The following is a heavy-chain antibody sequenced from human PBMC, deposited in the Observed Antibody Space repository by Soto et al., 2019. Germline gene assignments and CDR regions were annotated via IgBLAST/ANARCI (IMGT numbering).Heavy chain of an antibody. Sequence: QVQLLQSGAELRKPGASVKVSCKTSGYTFTTYFIHWVRQAPGQGLEWLGWINVDSGDTKSADDFKGRVSMTRDTSVTTADLELTGLTSDDTAVYYCARGGFSYDSGGSPFAFWGQGTLVTVSS. CDR3: ARGGFSYDSGGSPFAF. D-gene: IGHD3-16*01. CDR2: INVDSGDT. V-gene: IGHV1-2*07. CDR1: GYTFTTYF. J-gene: IGHJ4*02.